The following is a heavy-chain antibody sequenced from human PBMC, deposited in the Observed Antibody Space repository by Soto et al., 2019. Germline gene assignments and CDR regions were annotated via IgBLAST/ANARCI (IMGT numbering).Heavy chain of an antibody. CDR1: GGSISSGGYY. CDR2: IYYSGST. J-gene: IGHJ4*02. D-gene: IGHD2-21*01. CDR3: ARFGRRVLFFDY. Sequence: SETLSLTCTVSGGSISSGGYYWSWIRQHPGKGLEWIGYIYYSGSTYYNPSLKSRVTISVDTSKNQFSLKLSSVTAADTAVYYCARFGRRVLFFDYWGQGALVDVST. V-gene: IGHV4-31*03.